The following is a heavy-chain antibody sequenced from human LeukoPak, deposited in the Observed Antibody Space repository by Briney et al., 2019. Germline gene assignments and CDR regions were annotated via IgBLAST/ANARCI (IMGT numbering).Heavy chain of an antibody. J-gene: IGHJ4*02. CDR3: ATLAVAGR. D-gene: IGHD6-19*01. Sequence: AASVKVSCTASGYTFTRYAMHWGRQAPGQRLEWMGWINAGNGNTKYSQKFQGRVTITRDTSASTAYMELSSLRSEDTAVYYCATLAVAGRWGQGTLVTVSS. V-gene: IGHV1-3*01. CDR2: INAGNGNT. CDR1: GYTFTRYA.